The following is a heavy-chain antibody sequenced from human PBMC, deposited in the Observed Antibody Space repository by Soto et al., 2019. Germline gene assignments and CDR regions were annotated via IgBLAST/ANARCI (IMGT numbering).Heavy chain of an antibody. CDR1: GDSVSSNSAA. J-gene: IGHJ6*02. CDR3: ARXVVAVAGTYYYYYGMDV. V-gene: IGHV6-1*01. Sequence: SQTLSLTCAISGDSVSSNSAAWNWIRQSPSRGLEWLGRTYYRSKWYNDYAVSVKSRITINPDTSKNQFSLQLNSVTPEDTAVYYCARXVVAVAGTYYYYYGMDVWGQGTTVTVSS. D-gene: IGHD6-19*01. CDR2: TYYRSKWYN.